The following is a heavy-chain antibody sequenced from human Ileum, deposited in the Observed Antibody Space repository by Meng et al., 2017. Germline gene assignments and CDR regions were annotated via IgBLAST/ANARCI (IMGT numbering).Heavy chain of an antibody. J-gene: IGHJ4*02. CDR3: ARTRFNGSSGYFEFGY. CDR1: GYSISSGYY. D-gene: IGHD3-22*01. Sequence: SETLSLTCAVSGYSISSGYYWGWIRQPPGKGLEWIGSIFHSGKTLNNPSLKSRVTMSVDTSTNQFSLQLTSVTAADTAVYYCARTRFNGSSGYFEFGYWGQGILVTVSS. CDR2: IFHSGKT. V-gene: IGHV4-38-2*01.